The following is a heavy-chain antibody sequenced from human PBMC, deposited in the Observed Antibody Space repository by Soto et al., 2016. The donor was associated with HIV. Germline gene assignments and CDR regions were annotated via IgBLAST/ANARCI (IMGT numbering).Heavy chain of an antibody. CDR2: ISSSSSTI. CDR3: AREPHTYYYDSSGYYGGY. CDR1: GFTFSSYS. V-gene: IGHV3-48*04. J-gene: IGHJ4*02. Sequence: EVQLVESGGGLVQPGGSLRLSCAASGFTFSSYSMNWVRQAPGKGLEWVSYISSSSSTIYYADSVKGRFTISRDNAKNSLYLQMNSLRAEDTAVYYCAREPHTYYYDSSGYYGGYWGQGTLVTVSS. D-gene: IGHD3-22*01.